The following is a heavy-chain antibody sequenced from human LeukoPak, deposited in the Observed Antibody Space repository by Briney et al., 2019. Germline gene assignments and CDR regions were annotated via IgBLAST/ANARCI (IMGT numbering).Heavy chain of an antibody. CDR3: ARDGWDIVVVVAATPFDY. J-gene: IGHJ4*02. D-gene: IGHD2-15*01. Sequence: ASVKVSCKASGYTFTSYGISWVREAPGQALEWMGWISAYNGNTNYAQKLQGRVTMATDTSTRTAYMELRSLRSDDTGVYYCARDGWDIVVVVAATPFDYWGQGTLVTVSS. V-gene: IGHV1-18*01. CDR1: GYTFTSYG. CDR2: ISAYNGNT.